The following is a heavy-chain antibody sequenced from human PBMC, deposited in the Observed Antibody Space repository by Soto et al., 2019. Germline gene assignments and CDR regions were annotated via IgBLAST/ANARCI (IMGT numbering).Heavy chain of an antibody. J-gene: IGHJ4*02. D-gene: IGHD3-10*01. CDR1: GGPMNNYY. CDR2: IFYRARNGNSGTT. CDR3: ARHSRITMGGGDID. V-gene: IGHV4-59*08. Sequence: QLQLQESGPGLVKPSETLSLTCSVSGGPMNNYYWSWVRQFPGAGLEWIGHIFYRARNGNSGTTTYNPALTCRVIIALDTSESQITLKLTSVTATVTAMYFCARHSRITMGGGDIDWGQGTLVTVSS.